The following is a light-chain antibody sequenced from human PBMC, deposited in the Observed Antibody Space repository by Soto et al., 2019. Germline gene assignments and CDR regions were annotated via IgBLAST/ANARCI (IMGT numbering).Light chain of an antibody. CDR1: QSVSSSF. Sequence: EIVLTQSPGTLSLSPGDGATLSCRASQSVSSSFLAWYEQKPGQAPRLLIYGASSRATGIPDRFSGSGSGTDFTLTISRLEPEDFAVYYCQQYDSSPYTFGQGTKLEIK. V-gene: IGKV3-20*01. J-gene: IGKJ2*01. CDR2: GAS. CDR3: QQYDSSPYT.